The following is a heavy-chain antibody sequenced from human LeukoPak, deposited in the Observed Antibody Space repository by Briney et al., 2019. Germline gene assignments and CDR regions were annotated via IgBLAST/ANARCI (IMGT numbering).Heavy chain of an antibody. CDR3: ARDLHSGYDFGY. CDR1: GYTFTSYG. V-gene: IGHV1-18*01. D-gene: IGHD5-12*01. CDR2: ISAYSGNT. Sequence: ASVKVSCQASGYTFTSYGISWVRQAPGQGLEWMGWISAYSGNTNYAQKVRGRVTMTTDTFTSTAYMELRSLRSDDTAVYYCARDLHSGYDFGYWGQGTLVTVSS. J-gene: IGHJ4*02.